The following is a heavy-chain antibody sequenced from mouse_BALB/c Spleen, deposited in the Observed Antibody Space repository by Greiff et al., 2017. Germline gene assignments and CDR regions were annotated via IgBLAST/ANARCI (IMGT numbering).Heavy chain of an antibody. CDR2: ISYSGST. J-gene: IGHJ2*01. V-gene: IGHV3-2*02. D-gene: IGHD3-1*01. CDR1: GYSITSDYA. CDR3: ARGGYGYLDY. Sequence: EVQLQESGPGLVKPSQSLSLTCTVTGYSITSDYAWNWIRQFPGNKLEWMGYISYSGSTSYNPSLKSRISITRDTSKNQFFLQLNSVTTEDTATYYCARGGYGYLDYWGQGTTLTVSS.